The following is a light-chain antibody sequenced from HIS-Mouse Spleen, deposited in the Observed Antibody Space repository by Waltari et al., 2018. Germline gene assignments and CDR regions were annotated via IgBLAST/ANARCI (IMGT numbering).Light chain of an antibody. Sequence: DIQMPQSPSSLSASVGDRVTITFQASQDISNYLNWYQQKPGKAPKLLIYDASNLETGVPSRFSGSGSGTDFTFTISSLQPEDIATYYCQQYDNLHRLTFGPGTKVDIK. CDR2: DAS. CDR1: QDISNY. CDR3: QQYDNLHRLT. J-gene: IGKJ3*01. V-gene: IGKV1-33*01.